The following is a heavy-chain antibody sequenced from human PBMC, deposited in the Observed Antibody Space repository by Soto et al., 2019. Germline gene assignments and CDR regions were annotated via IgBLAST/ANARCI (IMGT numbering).Heavy chain of an antibody. CDR3: ARGLGDSSGYFYFDS. Sequence: QVQLVQSGAEVKKPGSSVNVSCQASGGIFRSFAMTWLRQAPGQGLEWLGGINPILGTPNYAQNFRDRLTIFADESTSTAYMLLSSLRSDDTALYFCARGLGDSSGYFYFDSWGQGTLVTVSS. CDR1: GGIFRSFA. J-gene: IGHJ4*02. CDR2: INPILGTP. D-gene: IGHD3-22*01. V-gene: IGHV1-69*01.